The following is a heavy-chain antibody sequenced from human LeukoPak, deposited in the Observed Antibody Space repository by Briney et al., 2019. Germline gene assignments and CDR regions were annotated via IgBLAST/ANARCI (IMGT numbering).Heavy chain of an antibody. CDR2: FDPEDGEA. CDR3: AREGYSSIWYPRRYFDL. Sequence: ASVKVSCKVSGYTLTELSMHWVRQAPGKGLEWMGSFDPEDGEAIYAQKFQGRVTMTTDTSTSIAYMELRSLRSDDTAIYYCAREGYSSIWYPRRYFDLWGRGTLVTVSS. D-gene: IGHD6-13*01. CDR1: GYTLTELS. V-gene: IGHV1-24*01. J-gene: IGHJ2*01.